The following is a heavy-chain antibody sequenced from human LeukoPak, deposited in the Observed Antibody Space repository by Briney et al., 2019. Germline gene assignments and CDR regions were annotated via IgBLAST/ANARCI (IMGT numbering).Heavy chain of an antibody. Sequence: GRSLRLSCAASGFTFSSYGMHWVRQAPGKGLEWVAVIWYDGSNKYYADSVKGRFTISRDNSKNTLYLQMNSLRAEDTAVYYCARRVGAAALDYWGQGTLVTVSS. V-gene: IGHV3-33*01. D-gene: IGHD6-13*01. CDR2: IWYDGSNK. CDR1: GFTFSSYG. J-gene: IGHJ4*02. CDR3: ARRVGAAALDY.